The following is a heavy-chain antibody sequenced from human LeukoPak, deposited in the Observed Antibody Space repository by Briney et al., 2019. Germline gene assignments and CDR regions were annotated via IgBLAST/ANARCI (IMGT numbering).Heavy chain of an antibody. CDR2: ISYDGSHK. CDR1: GITFRSYG. J-gene: IGHJ5*02. V-gene: IGHV3-30*18. D-gene: IGHD4-17*01. CDR3: AKGARGDTVTSIVGLNWFDP. Sequence: GGSLRLSCAASGITFRSYGMHWVRQAPGRGLEWVAVISYDGSHKYYADSVKGRFSISRDNSKNTLYLQMNSLRADDTAVYYCAKGARGDTVTSIVGLNWFDPWGQGTLVTVSS.